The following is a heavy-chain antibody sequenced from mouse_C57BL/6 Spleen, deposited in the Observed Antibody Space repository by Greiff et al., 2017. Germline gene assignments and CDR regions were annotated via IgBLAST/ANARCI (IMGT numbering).Heavy chain of an antibody. V-gene: IGHV1-74*01. D-gene: IGHD1-1*01. CDR1: GYTFTSYW. CDR2: IHPSDSDT. J-gene: IGHJ1*03. CDR3: ASHYYGSSYHWYFDV. Sequence: QVHVKQPGAELVKPGASVKVSCKASGYTFTSYWMHWVKQRPGQGLEWIGRIHPSDSDTNYNQKFKGKATLTVDKSSSTAYMQLSSLTSEDSAVYYCASHYYGSSYHWYFDVWGTGTTVTVSS.